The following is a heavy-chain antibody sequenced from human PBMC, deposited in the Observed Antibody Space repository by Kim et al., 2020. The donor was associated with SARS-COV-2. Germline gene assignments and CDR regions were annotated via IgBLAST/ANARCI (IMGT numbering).Heavy chain of an antibody. CDR3: ARNVIPAAADAENYYYYYYYMDV. CDR2: INSDGSST. J-gene: IGHJ6*03. Sequence: GGSLRLSCAASGFTFSSYWMHWVRQAPGKGLVWVSRINSDGSSTSYADSVKGRFTISRDNAKKKLYLQMNSLRAENTAVYYCARNVIPAAADAENYYYYYYYMDVWGKGTTVTVSS. D-gene: IGHD6-13*01. CDR1: GFTFSSYW. V-gene: IGHV3-74*01.